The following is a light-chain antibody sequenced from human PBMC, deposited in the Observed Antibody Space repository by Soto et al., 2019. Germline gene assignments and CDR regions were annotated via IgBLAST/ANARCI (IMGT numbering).Light chain of an antibody. Sequence: EIVLTQSPGTLSLFPGERATLSCRASQSRTTRYLAWYQQKPGQAPRLLIYGASSRATRIPDRFSGSGSGTDFTITISRLEPEDFAVYSCQQYGSSPTFGQGTRLEIK. J-gene: IGKJ5*01. V-gene: IGKV3-20*01. CDR3: QQYGSSPT. CDR1: QSRTTRY. CDR2: GAS.